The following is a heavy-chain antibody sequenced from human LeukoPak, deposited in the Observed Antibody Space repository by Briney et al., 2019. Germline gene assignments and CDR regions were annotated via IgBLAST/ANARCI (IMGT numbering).Heavy chain of an antibody. J-gene: IGHJ4*02. CDR2: IYPGDSDT. CDR3: ARNVKDSGYDFGSDY. CDR1: GYSFTSYW. Sequence: GESLKISCKGSGYSFTSYWIGWVRQMPGKGLEWMGIIYPGDSDTRYSPSFQGQVTISADKSISTAHLQWSSLKASDTAMYYCARNVKDSGYDFGSDYWGQGTLVTVSS. D-gene: IGHD5-12*01. V-gene: IGHV5-51*01.